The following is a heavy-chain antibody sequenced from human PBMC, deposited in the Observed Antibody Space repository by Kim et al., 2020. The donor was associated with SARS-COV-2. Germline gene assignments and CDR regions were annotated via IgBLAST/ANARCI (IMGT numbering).Heavy chain of an antibody. CDR3: ARGGSWYKYFDY. D-gene: IGHD6-13*01. Sequence: SETLSLTCTVSGGSISTYYWSWIRQPPGKGLEWIGYIYYTGSTNYNPSLKSRVTISVDTCKNQFSLKLTSVTAADTALYYCARGGSWYKYFDYWGQGTLV. CDR1: GGSISTYY. V-gene: IGHV4-59*01. CDR2: IYYTGST. J-gene: IGHJ4*02.